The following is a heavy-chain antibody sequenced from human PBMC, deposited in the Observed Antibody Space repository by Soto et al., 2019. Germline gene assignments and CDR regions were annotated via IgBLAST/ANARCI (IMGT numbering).Heavy chain of an antibody. Sequence: QLQLQESGSGLVKPSQTLSLTCAVSAGSISSGGYSCGWIRQPPGKGLEWIGYIYHSGSTYDNPSIETRVTISVDRSKNQFSLKMSSVAAADTAVYYCARVPGDFWSGYYRWFDPWGQGTLVTVSS. CDR3: ARVPGDFWSGYYRWFDP. V-gene: IGHV4-30-2*01. CDR1: AGSISSGGYS. J-gene: IGHJ5*02. D-gene: IGHD3-3*01. CDR2: IYHSGST.